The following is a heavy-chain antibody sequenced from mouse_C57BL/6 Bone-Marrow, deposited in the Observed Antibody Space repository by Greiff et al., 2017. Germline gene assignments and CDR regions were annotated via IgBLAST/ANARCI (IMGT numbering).Heavy chain of an antibody. J-gene: IGHJ1*03. Sequence: EVKLQESGPVLARPGASVKMSCKTSGYTFTSYWMHWVKQRPGQGLEWIGAIYPGNSDTSYNQKFKGKAKLTAVTSASTAYMELSSLTNEDSAVYYCTRWNYGSGYWYFDVWGTGTTVTVSS. CDR2: IYPGNSDT. CDR3: TRWNYGSGYWYFDV. V-gene: IGHV1-5*01. CDR1: GYTFTSYW. D-gene: IGHD1-1*01.